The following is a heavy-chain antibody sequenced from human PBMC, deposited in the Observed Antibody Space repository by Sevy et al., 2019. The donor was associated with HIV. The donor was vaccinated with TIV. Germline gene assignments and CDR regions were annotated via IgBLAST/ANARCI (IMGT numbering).Heavy chain of an antibody. CDR2: IIPILGTT. CDR1: GGTFSTYA. J-gene: IGHJ4*02. V-gene: IGHV1-69*13. D-gene: IGHD2-8*01. Sequence: ASVKVSCKASGGTFSTYAFNWVRQAPGQGLEWVGGIIPILGTTNYEQKFQGRVSIIADESKGTAYMTLSRLTSEDTAVYYCTKDLMESTMGFDHWGQGALVTVSS. CDR3: TKDLMESTMGFDH.